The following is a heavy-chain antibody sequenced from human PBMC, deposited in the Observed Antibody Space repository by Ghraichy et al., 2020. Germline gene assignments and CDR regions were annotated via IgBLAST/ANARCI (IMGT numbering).Heavy chain of an antibody. CDR1: GYTFTGYY. CDR3: ARAGPYCSSTSCYNDY. Sequence: SVKVSCKASGYTFTGYYMHWVRQAPGQGLEWMGWINPNSGGTNYAQKFQGRVTMTRDTSISTAYMELSRLRSDDTAVYYCARAGPYCSSTSCYNDYWGQGTLVTVSS. CDR2: INPNSGGT. J-gene: IGHJ4*02. V-gene: IGHV1-2*02. D-gene: IGHD2-2*02.